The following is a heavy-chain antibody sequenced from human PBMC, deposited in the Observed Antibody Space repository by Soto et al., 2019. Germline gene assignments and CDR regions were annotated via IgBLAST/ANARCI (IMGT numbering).Heavy chain of an antibody. D-gene: IGHD6-19*01. CDR2: ISAYNGNT. Sequence: ASVKVSCKASGYTFTSYGISWVRQAPGQGLEWMGWISAYNGNTNYAQKLQGRVTMTTDTSTSTAYMELRSLRSDDTAVYYCARDLSGWYFGSQYFQHWGQGTLVTVSS. J-gene: IGHJ1*01. V-gene: IGHV1-18*01. CDR1: GYTFTSYG. CDR3: ARDLSGWYFGSQYFQH.